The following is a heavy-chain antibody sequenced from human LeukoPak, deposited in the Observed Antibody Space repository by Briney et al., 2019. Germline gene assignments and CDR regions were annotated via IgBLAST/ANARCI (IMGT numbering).Heavy chain of an antibody. D-gene: IGHD3-10*01. CDR3: ARRLSYYYGSGSYGWFDP. CDR2: INHSGST. CDR1: GGSFSGYY. Sequence: SETLSLTCAVYGGSFSGYYWSWIRQPPGKGLEWIGEINHSGSTNYNPSLKSRVTISVDTSKNQFSLKLSSVTAADTAVYYCARRLSYYYGSGSYGWFDPWGQGTLVTVSS. J-gene: IGHJ5*02. V-gene: IGHV4-34*01.